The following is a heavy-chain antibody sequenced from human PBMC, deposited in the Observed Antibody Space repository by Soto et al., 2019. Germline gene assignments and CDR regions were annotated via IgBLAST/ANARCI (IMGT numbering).Heavy chain of an antibody. V-gene: IGHV4-59*01. CDR1: GGSISSYY. CDR2: IYYSGST. D-gene: IGHD3-10*01. Sequence: QVQLQESGPGLVKPSETLSLTCTVSGGSISSYYWSWIRQPPGKGLEWIGYIYYSGSTNYNPPLKSRVTRSVDTSKNQFSLKLSSVTAADTAVYYCARGDPLLWFGEKVYYGMDVWGQGTTVTVSS. J-gene: IGHJ6*02. CDR3: ARGDPLLWFGEKVYYGMDV.